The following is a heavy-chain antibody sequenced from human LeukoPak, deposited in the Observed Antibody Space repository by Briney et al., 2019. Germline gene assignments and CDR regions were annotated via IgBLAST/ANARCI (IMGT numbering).Heavy chain of an antibody. CDR3: ARGNCGGDCYPYYHYYYMDV. J-gene: IGHJ6*03. CDR1: GGTFSSYA. V-gene: IGHV1-69*05. D-gene: IGHD2-21*02. CDR2: IIPIFGTA. Sequence: SVKVSCKASGGTFSSYAISWVRQAPGQGLEWMGGIIPIFGTANYAQKFQGRVTITTDESTSTAYMELSSLRSEDTAVYYCARGNCGGDCYPYYHYYYMDVGGKGTTVTVSS.